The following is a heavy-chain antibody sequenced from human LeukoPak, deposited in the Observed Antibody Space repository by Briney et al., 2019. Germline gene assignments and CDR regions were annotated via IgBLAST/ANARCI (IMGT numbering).Heavy chain of an antibody. D-gene: IGHD6-19*01. J-gene: IGHJ4*02. V-gene: IGHV3-48*01. CDR1: GFSFSTEAMSYS. Sequence: GGSLRLSCAASGFSFSTEAMSYSMIWVRQAPGKGLEWVSYISSSSNTIYYADSVKGRFTTSRDNALNSLYLQMNSLRVEDTAVYYCARVGSNGYVVLDYWGQGTLVTVSS. CDR3: ARVGSNGYVVLDY. CDR2: ISSSSNTI.